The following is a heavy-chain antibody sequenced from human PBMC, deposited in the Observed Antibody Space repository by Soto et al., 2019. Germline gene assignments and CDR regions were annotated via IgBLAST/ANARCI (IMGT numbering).Heavy chain of an antibody. Sequence: GGSLRLSCAARGLTFSTYWMHWVRQAPGEGLVWVSRISGDGSTTNYVDSVEGRFTISRDNARNTLYLQMNSLRDDDTAMYYFSGGGQSRSDTYCFDSWGQGTLVTVSS. CDR2: ISGDGSTT. CDR3: SGGGQSRSDTYCFDS. J-gene: IGHJ4*02. CDR1: GLTFSTYW. V-gene: IGHV3-74*01. D-gene: IGHD2-15*01.